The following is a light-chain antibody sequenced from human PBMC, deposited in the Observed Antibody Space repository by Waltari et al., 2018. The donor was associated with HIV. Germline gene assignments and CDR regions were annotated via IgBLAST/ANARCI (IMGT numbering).Light chain of an antibody. CDR2: GAS. CDR3: QHFDTSLPKYT. J-gene: IGKJ2*01. V-gene: IGKV3-20*01. Sequence: VLTQSPGTLSLSPGERATLSCRASQSVSSSYLAWYQQRPGQAPRPLIYGASSRAAGIPDRFTGSGSGTDFTLTISRLEPEDFAVYYCQHFDTSLPKYTFGQGTKLEIK. CDR1: QSVSSSY.